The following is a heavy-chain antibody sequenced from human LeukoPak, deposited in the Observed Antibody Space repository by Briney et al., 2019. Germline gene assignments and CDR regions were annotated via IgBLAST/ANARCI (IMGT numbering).Heavy chain of an antibody. Sequence: SETLSLTCTVSGGSISSYYWSWIRQPAGKGLEWIGRIYTSGSTNYNPSLKSRVTMSVDTSKNQFSLKLSSVTAADTAVYYCAREPGYCSSTSCYTVYYYYYMDVWGKGTTVTVSS. D-gene: IGHD2-2*02. CDR3: AREPGYCSSTSCYTVYYYYYMDV. V-gene: IGHV4-4*07. CDR1: GGSISSYY. J-gene: IGHJ6*03. CDR2: IYTSGST.